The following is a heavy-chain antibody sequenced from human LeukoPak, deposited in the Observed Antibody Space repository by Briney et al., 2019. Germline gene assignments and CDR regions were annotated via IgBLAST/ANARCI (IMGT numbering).Heavy chain of an antibody. J-gene: IGHJ4*02. CDR3: ARDGDSNSWYATNFDY. CDR2: ISYDGSNK. D-gene: IGHD6-13*01. CDR1: GFTFSSYA. V-gene: IGHV3-30-3*01. Sequence: PGRSLRLSCAASGFTFSSYAMHWVRQAPGKGLEWVAVISYDGSNKYYADSVKGRFTISRDNSKNTLYLQMNSLRAEDTAVYYCARDGDSNSWYATNFDYWGQGTLVTVSS.